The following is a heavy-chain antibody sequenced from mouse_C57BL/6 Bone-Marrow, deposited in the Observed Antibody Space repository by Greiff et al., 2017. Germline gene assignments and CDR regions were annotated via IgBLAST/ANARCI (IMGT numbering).Heavy chain of an antibody. CDR1: GFTFSSYA. CDR2: ISDGGSYT. J-gene: IGHJ3*01. V-gene: IGHV5-4*01. Sequence: EVKLVESGGGLVKPGGSLKLSCAASGFTFSSYAMSWLRQTPEKRLEWVATISDGGSYTYYPDNVKGRFTISRDNAKNNLYLQMSHLKSEDTAMYYCARDRDYFGQGTVTTVSA. CDR3: ARDRDY.